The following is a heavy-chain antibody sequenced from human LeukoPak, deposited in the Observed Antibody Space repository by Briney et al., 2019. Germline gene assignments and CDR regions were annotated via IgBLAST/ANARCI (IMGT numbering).Heavy chain of an antibody. J-gene: IGHJ3*02. CDR1: GYSFTDYW. CDR3: ARHREPRGYLDDAFDI. V-gene: IGHV5-51*01. D-gene: IGHD3-16*02. Sequence: GESLKISCSGSGYSFTDYWIGWVRQMPGKGLEWMGIIYPGDSDPRYSPSFQGQVTISADKSISTAYLQWSSLKASDTAMYYCARHREPRGYLDDAFDIWGQGTLVTVSS. CDR2: IYPGDSDP.